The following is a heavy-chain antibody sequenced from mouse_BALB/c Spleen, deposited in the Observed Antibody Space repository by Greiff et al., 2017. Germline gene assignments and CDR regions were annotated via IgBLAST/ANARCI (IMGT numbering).Heavy chain of an antibody. CDR2: IYPGDGDT. J-gene: IGHJ2*01. D-gene: IGHD2-4*01. V-gene: IGHV1-87*01. Sequence: QVQLQQSGAELARSGASVKLSCKASGYTFSSYWMQWVKQRPGQGLEWIGAIYPGDGDTRYTQKFTGKATLTADKSSSTAYMQLSSLASEDSAVYYCAKYDYEGYWGQGTTLTVSS. CDR3: AKYDYEGY. CDR1: GYTFSSYW.